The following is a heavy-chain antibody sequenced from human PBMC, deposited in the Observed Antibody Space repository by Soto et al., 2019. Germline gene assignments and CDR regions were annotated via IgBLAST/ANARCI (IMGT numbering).Heavy chain of an antibody. J-gene: IGHJ6*02. CDR3: ARDSRYYDSSGYPGY. CDR2: INAGNGNT. V-gene: IGHV1-3*01. Sequence: GASVKVSCKASGYTFSNFAMHWVRQAPGQRLEWMGWINAGNGNTKYSQKFQGRVTITRDTSASTAYMELSSLRSEDTAVYYCARDSRYYDSSGYPGYWGQGTTVTVSS. CDR1: GYTFSNFA. D-gene: IGHD3-22*01.